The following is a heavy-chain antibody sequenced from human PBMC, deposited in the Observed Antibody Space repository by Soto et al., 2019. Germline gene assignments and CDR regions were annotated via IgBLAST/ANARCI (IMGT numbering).Heavy chain of an antibody. Sequence: SETLSLTCTVSGGSISSGGYYWSWIRQHPGNGLEWLGYIYYSGSTYYNPSLKTRVTISVDTSKNQYSLQLSSGTAAATAVYSCARDCGLHGWFDPWGQGALGPSPQ. D-gene: IGHD4-4*01. J-gene: IGHJ5*02. CDR1: GGSISSGGYY. CDR2: IYYSGST. CDR3: ARDCGLHGWFDP. V-gene: IGHV4-31*03.